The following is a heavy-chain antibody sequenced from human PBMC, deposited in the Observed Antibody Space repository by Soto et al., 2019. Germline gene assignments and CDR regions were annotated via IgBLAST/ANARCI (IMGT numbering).Heavy chain of an antibody. Sequence: PSETLSLTCTVSGGSISSYYWSWIRQPPGKRLEWIGYIYYSGSTNYNPSLKSRVTISVDTSKNQFSLKLSSVTAADTAVYYCARDLFGSSWDMGWFDPWGQGTLVTVSS. CDR1: GGSISSYY. CDR3: ARDLFGSSWDMGWFDP. D-gene: IGHD6-13*01. CDR2: IYYSGST. J-gene: IGHJ5*02. V-gene: IGHV4-59*01.